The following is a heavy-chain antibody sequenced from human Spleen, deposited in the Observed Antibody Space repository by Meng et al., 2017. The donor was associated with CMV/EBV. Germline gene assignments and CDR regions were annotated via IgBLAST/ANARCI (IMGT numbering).Heavy chain of an antibody. V-gene: IGHV1-2*02. Sequence: ASVKVSCKASGYTFNDYFMHWVRQAPGQGLEWIGRINPNSGGPKYAQKFQGRVTMTEDTSTDTAYMELSSLRSEDTAVYYCATGSGWYAPMDYWGQGTLVTVSS. J-gene: IGHJ4*02. CDR1: GYTFNDYF. D-gene: IGHD6-19*01. CDR3: ATGSGWYAPMDY. CDR2: INPNSGGP.